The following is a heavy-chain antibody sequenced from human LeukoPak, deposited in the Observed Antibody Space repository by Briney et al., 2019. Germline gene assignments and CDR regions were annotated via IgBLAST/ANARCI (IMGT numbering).Heavy chain of an antibody. Sequence: GASVKVSCKASGYIFTSYYMHWVRQAPGQGLEWMGIINPSSGSTSYAQKFQGRVTMTRDTSTSTVYMELRSLRSDDTAMYYCARDTYYYDSSNYYWGQGTLVTVSS. J-gene: IGHJ4*02. CDR1: GYIFTSYY. CDR2: INPSSGST. D-gene: IGHD3-22*01. CDR3: ARDTYYYDSSNYY. V-gene: IGHV1-46*01.